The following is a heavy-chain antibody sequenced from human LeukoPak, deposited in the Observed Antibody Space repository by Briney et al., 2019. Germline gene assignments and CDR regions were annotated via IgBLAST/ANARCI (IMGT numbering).Heavy chain of an antibody. CDR2: IYYSGST. Sequence: SETLSLTCTVSGGSISSYYWSRLRQPPGKGLEWIGYIYYSGSTNYNPSLKSRVTISVDTSKNHFSLNLSSVTAADTAVYYCASHVVTTWGDYFDYWGQGTLVTVSS. CDR3: ASHVVTTWGDYFDY. CDR1: GGSISSYY. J-gene: IGHJ4*02. D-gene: IGHD4-23*01. V-gene: IGHV4-59*08.